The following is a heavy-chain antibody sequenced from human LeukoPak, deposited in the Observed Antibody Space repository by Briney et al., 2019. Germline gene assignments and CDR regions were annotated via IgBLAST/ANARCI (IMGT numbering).Heavy chain of an antibody. J-gene: IGHJ3*02. D-gene: IGHD6-13*01. V-gene: IGHV1-69*02. Sequence: SVKVSCKASGGTFSSYTISWVRQAPGQGLEWMGRIIPILGIANYAKKFQGRVTITADKSTSTAYMELSSLRSEDTAVYYCASSPSYEGVAAARSHAFDIWGQGTMVTVSS. CDR2: IIPILGIA. CDR3: ASSPSYEGVAAARSHAFDI. CDR1: GGTFSSYT.